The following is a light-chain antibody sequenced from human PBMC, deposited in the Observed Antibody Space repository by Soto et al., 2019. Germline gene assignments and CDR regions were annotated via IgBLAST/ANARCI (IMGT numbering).Light chain of an antibody. J-gene: IGLJ1*01. Sequence: QSVLAQPASVSGSPAQSITISCTGSGRDIGAYDYVSWYQQHPGKAPKLLIYGVNNRPSGVSYRFSASKSAFTASLTISGLQAEDEAHYYCSSYTTSYFYVFGPGTKVT. CDR2: GVN. V-gene: IGLV2-14*01. CDR1: GRDIGAYDY. CDR3: SSYTTSYFYV.